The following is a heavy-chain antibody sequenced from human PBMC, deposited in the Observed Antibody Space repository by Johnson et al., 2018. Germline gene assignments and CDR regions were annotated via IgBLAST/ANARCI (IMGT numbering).Heavy chain of an antibody. CDR2: ISGNSGSI. CDR3: AKDRAGSYFDAFDI. CDR1: GFTFDDYA. J-gene: IGHJ3*02. V-gene: IGHV3-9*01. D-gene: IGHD1-26*01. Sequence: EVQLVESGGGLVQPGRSLRLSCAASGFTFDDYAMHWVRQAPGQGLAWVSGISGNSGSIGYADSVKGRFTISRGNAKNSRYLQMNSLRAADTALSYCAKDRAGSYFDAFDIWGQGTMVTVSS.